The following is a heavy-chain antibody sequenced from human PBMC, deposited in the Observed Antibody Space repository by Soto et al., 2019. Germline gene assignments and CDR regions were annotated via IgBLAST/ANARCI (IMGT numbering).Heavy chain of an antibody. Sequence: ASVKVSCKASGGTFSSYAISWVRQAPGQGLEWMGGIIPIFGTANYAQKFQGRVTITADESTSTAYMELSSLRSEDTAVYYCARVTEPSSVTTYFDYWGQGTLVTVSS. CDR3: ARVTEPSSVTTYFDY. D-gene: IGHD4-17*01. V-gene: IGHV1-69*13. J-gene: IGHJ4*01. CDR2: IIPIFGTA. CDR1: GGTFSSYA.